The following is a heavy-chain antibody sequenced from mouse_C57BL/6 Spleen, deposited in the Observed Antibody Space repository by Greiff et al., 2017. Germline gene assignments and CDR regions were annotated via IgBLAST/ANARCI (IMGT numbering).Heavy chain of an antibody. Sequence: EVQLQQSGAELVKPGASVKLSCTASGFNIQDYYMPWVKQRTEQGLEWIGRIDPEVGETKYAPKFQGKATITADTTSNTAYLQLSSLTSEDTAVYYCARSGSSLYWCFDVWGTGTTVTVSS. CDR1: GFNIQDYY. CDR2: IDPEVGET. J-gene: IGHJ1*03. V-gene: IGHV14-2*01. D-gene: IGHD1-1*01. CDR3: ARSGSSLYWCFDV.